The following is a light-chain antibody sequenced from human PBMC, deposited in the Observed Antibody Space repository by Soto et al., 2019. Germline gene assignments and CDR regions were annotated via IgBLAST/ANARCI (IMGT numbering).Light chain of an antibody. CDR2: EVS. Sequence: QSVLTQPASVSGSPGQSITISCTGTSSDVGGYKYVSWYQLHPGKAPKLMIYEVSNRPPGISNRFSASKSGNTASLTISGLQAEDEADYYCFSYTSSTAYVFGTGTKVTVL. CDR3: FSYTSSTAYV. J-gene: IGLJ1*01. CDR1: SSDVGGYKY. V-gene: IGLV2-14*01.